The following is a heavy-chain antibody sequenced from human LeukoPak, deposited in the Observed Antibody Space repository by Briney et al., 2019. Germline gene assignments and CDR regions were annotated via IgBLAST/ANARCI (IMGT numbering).Heavy chain of an antibody. CDR3: ARRAHYDSSGYSPASGYFDL. V-gene: IGHV4-4*08. CDR1: GGSIFSYY. Sequence: SETLSLTCTVSGGSIFSYYWNWIRQPPGKGLEWIGHIYSNGITSYNPSLRSRGTISIATSKNQFSLRLRSVTAADTAIYYCARRAHYDSSGYSPASGYFDLWGRGTLVSVSS. D-gene: IGHD3-22*01. J-gene: IGHJ2*01. CDR2: IYSNGIT.